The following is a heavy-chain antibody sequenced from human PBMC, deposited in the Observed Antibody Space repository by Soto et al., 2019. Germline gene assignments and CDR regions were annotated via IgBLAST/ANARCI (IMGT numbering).Heavy chain of an antibody. D-gene: IGHD2-2*01. J-gene: IGHJ5*02. V-gene: IGHV4-4*02. CDR2: IYHSGST. Sequence: QVQLQESGPGLVKPSGTLSLTCAVSGGSISSSNWWSWVRQPPGKGLEWIGEIYHSGSTNYNPSLKSRVTISVDKAKNQFSMKLSSVTAAETAVYYCATRGGVVPAAMGDDWFDPWGQGTLVTVSS. CDR3: ATRGGVVPAAMGDDWFDP. CDR1: GGSISSSNW.